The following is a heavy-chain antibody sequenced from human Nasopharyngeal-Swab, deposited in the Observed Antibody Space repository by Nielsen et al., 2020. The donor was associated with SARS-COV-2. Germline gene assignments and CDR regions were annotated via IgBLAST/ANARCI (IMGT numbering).Heavy chain of an antibody. CDR3: ARERDGMDV. CDR1: GFTLRSYE. CDR2: ISSSGSTI. V-gene: IGHV3-48*03. J-gene: IGHJ6*02. Sequence: GESLKISCAASGFTLRSYEMNWVRQAPGKGLEWVSYISSSGSTIYYADSVKGRFTISRDNAKNSLYLQMNSLRAEDTAVYYCARERDGMDVWGQGTTVTVSS.